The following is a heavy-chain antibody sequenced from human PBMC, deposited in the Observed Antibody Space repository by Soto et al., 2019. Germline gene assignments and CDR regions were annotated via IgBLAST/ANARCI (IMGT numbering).Heavy chain of an antibody. V-gene: IGHV3-7*01. J-gene: IGHJ6*03. CDR3: ARDQTSLKGYYYYYMDV. CDR2: IKQDGSEK. CDR1: GFTFSSYW. Sequence: GGSLRLSCAASGFTFSSYWMSWVRQAPGKGLEWVANIKQDGSEKYYVDSVKGRFTISRDNAKNSLYLQMNSLRAEDTAVYYCARDQTSLKGYYYYYMDVWGKGTTVTVSS.